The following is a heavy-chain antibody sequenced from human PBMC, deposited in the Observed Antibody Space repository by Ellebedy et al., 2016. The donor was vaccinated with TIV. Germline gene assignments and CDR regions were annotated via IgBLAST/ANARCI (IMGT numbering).Heavy chain of an antibody. J-gene: IGHJ4*02. D-gene: IGHD6-19*01. CDR1: GFTFSTYA. V-gene: IGHV3-23*01. CDR2: ISGTSGSI. CDR3: TKGLVYVAGATSGVDH. Sequence: GGSLRLSXAASGFTFSTYAMGWVRQAPGKGLEWVSAISGTSGSIYYADSVKGRFTISRDNSKNTLYLQMNSLRAEDTAIYYCTKGLVYVAGATSGVDHWGQGNLVSVPS.